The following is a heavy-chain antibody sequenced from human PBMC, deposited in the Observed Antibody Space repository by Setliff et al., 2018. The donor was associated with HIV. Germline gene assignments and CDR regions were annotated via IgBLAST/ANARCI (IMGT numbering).Heavy chain of an antibody. Sequence: PSETLSLTCTVSGGSVSSGSYYWSWIRQPPGKGLEWIGYIYYSGSTNYNPSLKSRVTISVDTSKNQFSLKLSSVTAADTAVYYCARANFWSGYRYYYYYMDVWGKGTTVTVSS. D-gene: IGHD3-3*01. J-gene: IGHJ6*03. CDR3: ARANFWSGYRYYYYYMDV. CDR2: IYYSGST. CDR1: GGSVSSGSYY. V-gene: IGHV4-61*01.